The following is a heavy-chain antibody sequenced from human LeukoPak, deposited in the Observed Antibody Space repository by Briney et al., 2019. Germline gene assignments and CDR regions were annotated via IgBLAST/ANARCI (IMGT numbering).Heavy chain of an antibody. J-gene: IGHJ6*02. CDR2: IYYSGST. D-gene: IGHD4-17*01. CDR1: GGSISSYY. Sequence: TSETLSLTCTVSGGSISSYYWSWIRQPPGKGLEWIGYIYYSGSTNYNPSLKSRVTISVDTSKNQSSLKLSSVTAADTAVYYCARVDGTVTTSASFYYYGMDVWGQGTTVTVSS. CDR3: ARVDGTVTTSASFYYYGMDV. V-gene: IGHV4-59*01.